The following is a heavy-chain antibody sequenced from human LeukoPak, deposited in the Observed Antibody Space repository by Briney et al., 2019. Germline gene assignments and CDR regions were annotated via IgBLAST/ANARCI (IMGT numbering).Heavy chain of an antibody. Sequence: SETLSLTCTVSGGSISSSSYYWGWIRQPPGKGLEWIGEINHSGSTNYNPSLKSRVTISVDTSKNQFSLKLSSVTAADTAVYYCASHLITMVRGVIGYWGQGTLVTVSS. CDR2: INHSGST. CDR1: GGSISSSSYY. V-gene: IGHV4-39*07. J-gene: IGHJ4*02. CDR3: ASHLITMVRGVIGY. D-gene: IGHD3-10*01.